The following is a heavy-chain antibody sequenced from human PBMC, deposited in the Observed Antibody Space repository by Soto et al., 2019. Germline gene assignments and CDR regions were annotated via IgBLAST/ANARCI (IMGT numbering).Heavy chain of an antibody. Sequence: ASVKVSCKASGDTFSTYAISWVRQAPGQGLEWLGGIIPIYNIVNYAQNFQGRVTITADKSTSTSYMELSSLTSEDTAVYYCARDRSPTGTTSYYYYAMDVWGQGTTVTVSS. V-gene: IGHV1-69*10. CDR3: ARDRSPTGTTSYYYYAMDV. D-gene: IGHD1-1*01. J-gene: IGHJ6*02. CDR2: IIPIYNIV. CDR1: GDTFSTYA.